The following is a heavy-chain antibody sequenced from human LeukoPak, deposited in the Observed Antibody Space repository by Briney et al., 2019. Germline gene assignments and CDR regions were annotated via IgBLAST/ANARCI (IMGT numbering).Heavy chain of an antibody. CDR2: MNPNSGNT. V-gene: IGHV1-8*03. CDR3: AKAPIQLWLYGVDY. Sequence: ASVKVSCKASGYTFTSYDINWVRQATGQGLEWMGWMNPNSGNTGYAQKFQGRVTITRNTSISTAYMELSSLRSEDTAVYYCAKAPIQLWLYGVDYWGQGTLVTVSS. CDR1: GYTFTSYD. D-gene: IGHD5-18*01. J-gene: IGHJ4*02.